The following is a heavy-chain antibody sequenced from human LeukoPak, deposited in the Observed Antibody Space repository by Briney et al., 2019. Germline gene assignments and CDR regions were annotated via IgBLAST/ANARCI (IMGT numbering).Heavy chain of an antibody. Sequence: ASVKVSCKASGYTFTGYYMHWVRQAPGRGLEWMGWINPNSGGTNYAQKFQGRVTMTRDTSISTAYMELSRLRSDDTAVYYCARGGSCSGGSCYWSGYYYMDVWGKGTTVTVSS. J-gene: IGHJ6*03. V-gene: IGHV1-2*02. D-gene: IGHD2-15*01. CDR1: GYTFTGYY. CDR3: ARGGSCSGGSCYWSGYYYMDV. CDR2: INPNSGGT.